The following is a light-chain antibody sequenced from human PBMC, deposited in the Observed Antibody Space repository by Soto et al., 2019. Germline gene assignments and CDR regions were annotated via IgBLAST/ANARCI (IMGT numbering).Light chain of an antibody. J-gene: IGKJ1*01. V-gene: IGKV1-5*03. Sequence: DIQMTQSPSTLSASVGDRVTITCRASQSISSWLAWYQQKPGKAPNLLIYNASSLESGVPSRFSGSGSGTEFTLTISSLQPDDFATYYCQQYNSYSRTFCQGTKLEIK. CDR3: QQYNSYSRT. CDR1: QSISSW. CDR2: NAS.